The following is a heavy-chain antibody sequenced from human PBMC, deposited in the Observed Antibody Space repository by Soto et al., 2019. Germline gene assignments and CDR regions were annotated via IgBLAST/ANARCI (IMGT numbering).Heavy chain of an antibody. J-gene: IGHJ4*02. Sequence: QVQLQESGPGLVKPSETLSLTCTVSGGSISSYYWSWIRQPPGKGLEWIGYIYYSGSTNYNPSPKSRVTTSGDTSKNQFSLKLSSVTAADTAVYYCAGTRGYCSGGSCPTVVDYWGQGTLVTVSS. V-gene: IGHV4-59*01. CDR3: AGTRGYCSGGSCPTVVDY. D-gene: IGHD2-15*01. CDR2: IYYSGST. CDR1: GGSISSYY.